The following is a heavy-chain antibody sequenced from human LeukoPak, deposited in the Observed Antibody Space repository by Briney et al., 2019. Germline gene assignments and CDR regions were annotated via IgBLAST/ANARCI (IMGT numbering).Heavy chain of an antibody. V-gene: IGHV1-2*02. CDR1: GYTFTGYY. J-gene: IGHJ4*02. Sequence: ASVKVSCKASGYTFTGYYMHWVRQAPGQGLEWMGWINPNSGGTNYAQKFQGRVSMTRDTSISTAYMELSRLRSDDTAVYYCARVFYQDILTFDYWGQGTLVTVSS. D-gene: IGHD3-9*01. CDR2: INPNSGGT. CDR3: ARVFYQDILTFDY.